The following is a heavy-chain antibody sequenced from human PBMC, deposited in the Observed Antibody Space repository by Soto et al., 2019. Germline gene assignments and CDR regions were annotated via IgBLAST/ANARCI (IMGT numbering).Heavy chain of an antibody. J-gene: IGHJ6*02. D-gene: IGHD1-1*01. CDR1: GGSISSGGYS. V-gene: IGHV4-30-2*01. CDR2: IYHSGST. Sequence: SETLSLTCAVSGGSISSGGYSWSWIRQPPGKGLEWIGYIYHSGSTYYNPSLKSRVTISVDRSKNQFSLKLSSVTAADTAVYYCARDRGAYHRSLVHRNKGMDVWGQGTTVTVSS. CDR3: ARDRGAYHRSLVHRNKGMDV.